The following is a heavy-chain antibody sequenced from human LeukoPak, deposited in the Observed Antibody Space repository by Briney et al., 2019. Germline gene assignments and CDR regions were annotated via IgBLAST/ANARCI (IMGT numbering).Heavy chain of an antibody. D-gene: IGHD6-13*01. J-gene: IGHJ4*02. CDR1: GGSISTSY. V-gene: IGHV4-59*01. CDR2: ILYSGST. CDR3: ARTRSSTWHLLDY. Sequence: PSETLSLTCTVSGGSISTSYWNWVRQPPGKGLEWIGYILYSGSTNYNPSLESRVTISVDTSKNQFSLKLTSVTAADTAVNYCARTRSSTWHLLDYWGQGTLVTVSS.